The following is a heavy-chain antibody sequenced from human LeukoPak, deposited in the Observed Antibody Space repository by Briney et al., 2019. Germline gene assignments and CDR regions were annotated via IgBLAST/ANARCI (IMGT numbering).Heavy chain of an antibody. CDR3: ARNSKDAFDI. V-gene: IGHV1-2*02. CDR2: INPNSGGT. Sequence: SXXVSXXXXGYTXXXYYMHWVRQAPGQGLEWMGWINPNSGGTNYAQKFQGRVTMTRDTSISTAYMELGRLRSDDTAVYYCARNSKDAFDIWGQGTMVTVSS. J-gene: IGHJ3*02. CDR1: GYTXXXYY.